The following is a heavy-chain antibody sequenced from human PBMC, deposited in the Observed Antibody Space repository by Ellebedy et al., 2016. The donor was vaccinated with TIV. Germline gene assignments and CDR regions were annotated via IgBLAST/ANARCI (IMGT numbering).Heavy chain of an antibody. CDR3: ARDENYGAEVIDY. D-gene: IGHD4-17*01. CDR2: ISSSGSPI. J-gene: IGHJ4*02. V-gene: IGHV3-48*02. Sequence: PGGSLRLSCAASGLTFKSAWVNWVRQAPGKGLEWVSYISSSGSPIHYADSVKGRFSISRDNVKNSLYLQMNSLRDEDTAVYYCARDENYGAEVIDYWGQGTLVTVSS. CDR1: GLTFKSAW.